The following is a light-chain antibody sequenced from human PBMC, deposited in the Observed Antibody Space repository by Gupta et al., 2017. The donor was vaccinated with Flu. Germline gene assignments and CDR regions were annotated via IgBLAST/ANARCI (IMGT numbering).Light chain of an antibody. Sequence: EMGLTQSPCPLSLSPGERATLSCRASQSVSSSYLAWYQQKPGQAPRLLIYGASSRATGIPDRFSGSGSGTDFTLTISRLEPEDFAVYYCQQYGSSITFGQGTRLEIK. CDR2: GAS. V-gene: IGKV3-20*01. CDR3: QQYGSSIT. J-gene: IGKJ5*01. CDR1: QSVSSSY.